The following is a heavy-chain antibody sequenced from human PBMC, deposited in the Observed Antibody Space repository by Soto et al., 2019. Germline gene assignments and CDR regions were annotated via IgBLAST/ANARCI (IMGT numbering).Heavy chain of an antibody. CDR1: GASISSSGYY. CDR2: IDYSGNT. Sequence: PWETLSLTCTVSGASISSSGYYWGWIRQPPGRGLEWIGSIDYSGNTYYNPSLRSRVTVSVDTSKNQFSLNLRSVTAADTAVYYCASNTKYYGSGSYYYANDYWGQGTLVTVSS. J-gene: IGHJ4*02. D-gene: IGHD3-10*01. CDR3: ASNTKYYGSGSYYYANDY. V-gene: IGHV4-39*01.